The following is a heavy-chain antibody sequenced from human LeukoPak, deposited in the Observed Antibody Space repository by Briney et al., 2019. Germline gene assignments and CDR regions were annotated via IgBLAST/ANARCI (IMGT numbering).Heavy chain of an antibody. V-gene: IGHV3-23*01. CDR2: ISGSGGST. CDR3: AKGDDSSGYLWSYLDY. J-gene: IGHJ4*02. D-gene: IGHD3-22*01. Sequence: GGSLRLSCAASGFTFSSYAMSWVRQAPGKGLEWVSAISGSGGSTYYADSVKGRFTISRDNSKNTLYLQMNSLRAEDTAVYYCAKGDDSSGYLWSYLDYWGQGTLVTVSS. CDR1: GFTFSSYA.